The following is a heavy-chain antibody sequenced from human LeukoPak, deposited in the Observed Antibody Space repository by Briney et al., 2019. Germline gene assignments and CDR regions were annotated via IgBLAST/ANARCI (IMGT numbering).Heavy chain of an antibody. CDR2: IIPIFGTA. CDR1: GGTFSSYA. V-gene: IGHV1-69*01. J-gene: IGHJ6*02. CDR3: ARGIVVVVAATPGSYYYYGMDV. D-gene: IGHD2-15*01. Sequence: GASVKVSCKASGGTFSSYAISWVRQAPGQGLEWMGGIIPIFGTANYAQKFQGRVTITADESTSTAYMELSSLRSEDTAVYYCARGIVVVVAATPGSYYYYGMDVWGQGTTVTVSS.